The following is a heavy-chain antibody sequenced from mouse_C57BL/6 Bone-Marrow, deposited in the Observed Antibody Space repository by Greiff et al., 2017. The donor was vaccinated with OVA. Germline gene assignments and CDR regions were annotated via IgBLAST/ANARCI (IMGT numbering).Heavy chain of an antibody. V-gene: IGHV5-4*01. Sequence: EVKVVESGGGLVKPGGSLKLSCAASGFTFSSYAMSWVRQTPEKRLEWVATISDGGSYTYYPDNVKGRFPISRDNAQNNLYLQMSHLKAEDTARYYCARDSVYYYGSACFAYWGQGTLVTVSA. D-gene: IGHD1-1*01. CDR2: ISDGGSYT. CDR1: GFTFSSYA. CDR3: ARDSVYYYGSACFAY. J-gene: IGHJ3*01.